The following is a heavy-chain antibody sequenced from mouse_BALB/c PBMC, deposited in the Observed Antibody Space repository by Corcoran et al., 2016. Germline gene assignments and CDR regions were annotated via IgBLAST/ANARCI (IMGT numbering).Heavy chain of an antibody. CDR2: IYPYNDGT. CDR1: GYTITSYV. V-gene: IGHV1S136*01. D-gene: IGHD2-1*01. CDR3: AREVPGGNPVDY. J-gene: IGHJ2*01. Sequence: EVQLQQSGPEPVKPGAAVTMSCKASGYTITSYVVHWVKQKPGPGLEWIGYIYPYNDGTKYTEQFKGKATLNSDKSSSTVYLELSSLTSEDSAVYYCAREVPGGNPVDYWGQGTTLTVSS.